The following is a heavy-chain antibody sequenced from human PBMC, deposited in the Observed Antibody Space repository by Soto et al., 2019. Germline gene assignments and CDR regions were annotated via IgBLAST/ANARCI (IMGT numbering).Heavy chain of an antibody. D-gene: IGHD3-16*01. Sequence: SETLSLTCAVYGGSFSGYYWSWIRQPPGKGLEWIGEINHSGSTNYSPSLKSRVTISVDTSKNQFSLKLSSVTAADTAVYYCACQGRRNDYSERREYYYYGMDVWGQGTTVTVSS. V-gene: IGHV4-34*01. CDR2: INHSGST. CDR1: GGSFSGYY. J-gene: IGHJ6*02. CDR3: ACQGRRNDYSERREYYYYGMDV.